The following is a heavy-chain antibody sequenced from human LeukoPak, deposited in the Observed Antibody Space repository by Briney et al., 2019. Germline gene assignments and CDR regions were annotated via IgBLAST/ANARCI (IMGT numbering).Heavy chain of an antibody. CDR3: ARFDYYYYYMDV. Sequence: GGSLRLSCAASGFTFSSYSMNWVRQAPGKGLEWVSYISSSSSTIYYADSVKGRFTISRDNAKNSLYLQMNSLRAEDTAVYYCARFDYYYYYMDVWGKGTTVTISS. D-gene: IGHD3-10*01. J-gene: IGHJ6*03. CDR1: GFTFSSYS. CDR2: ISSSSSTI. V-gene: IGHV3-48*01.